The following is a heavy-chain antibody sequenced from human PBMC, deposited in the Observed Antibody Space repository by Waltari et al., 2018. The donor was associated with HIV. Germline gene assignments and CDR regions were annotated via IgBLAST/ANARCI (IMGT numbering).Heavy chain of an antibody. Sequence: QVQLVQSGAEVKKPGSSVKVSCKASGGTFSSYTISWVRQAPGQGLEWMGRIIPILGIANYEQKFQGRVTITADKSTSTAYMELSSLRSEDTAVYYCAREYCSSTSCFGWFDPWGQGTLVTVSS. D-gene: IGHD2-2*01. CDR1: GGTFSSYT. V-gene: IGHV1-69*08. CDR3: AREYCSSTSCFGWFDP. J-gene: IGHJ5*02. CDR2: IIPILGIA.